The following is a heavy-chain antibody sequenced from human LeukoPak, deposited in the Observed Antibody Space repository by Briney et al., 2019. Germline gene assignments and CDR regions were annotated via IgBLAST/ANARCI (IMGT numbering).Heavy chain of an antibody. CDR1: GGSISSYY. Sequence: SETLSLTCTVSGGSISSYYWRWIRQPAGKGLEWIGRIYTSWSTNYNPSLKSRVTISVDTSKNHFPLKLSSVTPADTGVYYCARGARGRIAAAGTINWFDPWGQGTLVTVSS. CDR3: ARGARGRIAAAGTINWFDP. D-gene: IGHD6-13*01. J-gene: IGHJ5*02. CDR2: IYTSWST. V-gene: IGHV4-4*07.